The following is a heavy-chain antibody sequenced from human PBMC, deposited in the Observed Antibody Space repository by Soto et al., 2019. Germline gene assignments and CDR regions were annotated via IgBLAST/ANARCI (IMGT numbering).Heavy chain of an antibody. Sequence: GGSLRLSCAASGFTFSSYWMHWVRQAPGKGLVWVSRINSDGSSTSYAASVKGRFTISRDNAKNTLYLQMNSLRAEDTAVYCCARGRTEGDAFDIWGQGTMVTVSS. V-gene: IGHV3-74*01. CDR3: ARGRTEGDAFDI. D-gene: IGHD1-1*01. J-gene: IGHJ3*02. CDR1: GFTFSSYW. CDR2: INSDGSST.